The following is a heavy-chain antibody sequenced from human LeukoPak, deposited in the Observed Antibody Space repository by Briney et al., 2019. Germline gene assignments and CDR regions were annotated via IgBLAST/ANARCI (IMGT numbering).Heavy chain of an antibody. J-gene: IGHJ3*02. CDR1: GGTFSSYA. D-gene: IGHD6-6*01. CDR3: ARGVRGSSPRYAFDI. Sequence: SVKVSCKASGGTFSSYAISWVRQAPGQGLEWMGGIIPIFGTANYAQKFQGRVTITADESTSTAYMELSSLRSEDTAVYYCARGVRGSSPRYAFDIWGQGTMVTVSS. V-gene: IGHV1-69*01. CDR2: IIPIFGTA.